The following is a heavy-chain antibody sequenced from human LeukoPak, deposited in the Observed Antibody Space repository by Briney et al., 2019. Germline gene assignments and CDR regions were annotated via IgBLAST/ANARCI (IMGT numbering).Heavy chain of an antibody. D-gene: IGHD4-17*01. Sequence: PGGSLRLSCAASGFTFSSYGMHWVRQAPGKGLEWVAVISYDGSNKYYADSVKGRFTISRDNSKNTLYLQMNSLRAEDTAVYYCAKDLRDLLPTVTTSGAFDIWGQGTMVTVSS. J-gene: IGHJ3*02. CDR2: ISYDGSNK. V-gene: IGHV3-30*18. CDR3: AKDLRDLLPTVTTSGAFDI. CDR1: GFTFSSYG.